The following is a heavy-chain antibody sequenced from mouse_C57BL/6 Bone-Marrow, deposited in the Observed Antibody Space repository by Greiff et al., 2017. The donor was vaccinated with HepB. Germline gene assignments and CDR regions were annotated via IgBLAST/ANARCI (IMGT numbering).Heavy chain of an antibody. J-gene: IGHJ4*01. Sequence: VQLQQPGAELVKPGASVKLSCKASGYTFTSYWMQWVKQRPGQGLEWIGRIDPNSGGTKYNEKFKSKATLTVDKPSSTAYMQLSSLTSEDSAVYYCAIFLYYYGSNYAMDYWGQGTSVTVSS. D-gene: IGHD1-1*01. CDR1: GYTFTSYW. CDR3: AIFLYYYGSNYAMDY. CDR2: IDPNSGGT. V-gene: IGHV1-72*01.